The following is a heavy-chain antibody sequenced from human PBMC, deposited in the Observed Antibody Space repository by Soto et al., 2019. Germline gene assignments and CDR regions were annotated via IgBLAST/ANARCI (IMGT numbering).Heavy chain of an antibody. D-gene: IGHD1-26*01. CDR1: GFTFGSYW. J-gene: IGHJ6*02. CDR2: ITHDGTGA. Sequence: EVQLVESGGGLVQPGESLRLSCAASGFTFGSYWMHWVRQAPGKGLEWVSRITHDGTGANYADSVMGRFTISRDNAKNILYLQMNNLRPEDTAVYYCTRVGVTWTDVWGQGTTVTVAS. CDR3: TRVGVTWTDV. V-gene: IGHV3-74*01.